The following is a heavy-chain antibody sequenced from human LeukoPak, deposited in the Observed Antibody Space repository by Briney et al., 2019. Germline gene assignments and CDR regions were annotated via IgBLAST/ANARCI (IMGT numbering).Heavy chain of an antibody. Sequence: SETLSLTCAVYGGSFTDYYWNWIRQPPGKGLEWIGEINHRGSTNYNSSLKSRVTISVDRSKNQFSLKLNSVTAADTAVYFCARVPHSTSSIDYWGQGAPVTVSS. CDR3: ARVPHSTSSIDY. V-gene: IGHV4-34*01. CDR1: GGSFTDYY. D-gene: IGHD6-6*01. CDR2: INHRGST. J-gene: IGHJ4*02.